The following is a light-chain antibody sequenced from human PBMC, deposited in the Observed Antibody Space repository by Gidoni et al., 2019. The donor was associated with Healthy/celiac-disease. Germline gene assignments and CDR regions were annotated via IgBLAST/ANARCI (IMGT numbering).Light chain of an antibody. V-gene: IGKV1-9*01. CDR1: QGIGSY. J-gene: IGKJ3*01. CDR3: QQLSGSPLT. Sequence: DIQLTQSPSFLSASVGDRVTITCRASQGIGSYLAWYQQKPGKAPKLLIYAASTLQDGVSSRFSGSGSGTEFTLTISSLQPEDFATYSCQQLSGSPLTFXPXTKVXFK. CDR2: AAS.